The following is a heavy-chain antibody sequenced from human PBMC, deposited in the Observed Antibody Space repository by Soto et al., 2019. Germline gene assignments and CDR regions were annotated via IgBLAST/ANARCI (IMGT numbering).Heavy chain of an antibody. J-gene: IGHJ4*02. CDR1: GVSITSHH. CDR2: IHYSGST. CDR3: TGGGSGHHFDY. D-gene: IGHD1-26*01. V-gene: IGHV4-59*11. Sequence: QVQLQESGPGLVKPSETLSLTCIVSGVSITSHHWTWIRQPPGKGLEWIGNIHYSGSTHYSPSLKSRLIISVDTSENQSSLKLSSVTTADTAVYYCTGGGSGHHFDYWGQGTLVTVSS.